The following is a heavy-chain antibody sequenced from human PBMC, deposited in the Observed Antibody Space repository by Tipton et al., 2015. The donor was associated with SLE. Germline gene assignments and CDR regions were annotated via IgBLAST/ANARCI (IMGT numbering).Heavy chain of an antibody. CDR3: ARRLSHRRKPYDS. CDR2: FSYTGSS. V-gene: IGHV4-39*07. CDR1: TFSSYW. J-gene: IGHJ4*02. Sequence: TFSSYWMSWVRQPPGKGLEWIGSFSYTGSSHYNPSLETRVSVSGDASKNQFSLRMTSLTAADTAVYFCARRLSHRRKPYDSWGQGSLVTVSS. D-gene: IGHD1-14*01.